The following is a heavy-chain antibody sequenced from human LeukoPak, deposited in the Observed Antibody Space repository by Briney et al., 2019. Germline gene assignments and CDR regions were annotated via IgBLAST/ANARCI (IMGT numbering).Heavy chain of an antibody. CDR1: GFTFSSYE. V-gene: IGHV3-48*03. J-gene: IGHJ4*02. D-gene: IGHD3-10*01. Sequence: GGSLRLSCAASGFTFSSYEMNWVRQAPGKGLEWVSYISSSGSTIYYADSVKGRFTISRDNAKNSLYLQMNSLRAEDTAVYYCACTYYYGSGLDYWGQGTLVTVSS. CDR3: ACTYYYGSGLDY. CDR2: ISSSGSTI.